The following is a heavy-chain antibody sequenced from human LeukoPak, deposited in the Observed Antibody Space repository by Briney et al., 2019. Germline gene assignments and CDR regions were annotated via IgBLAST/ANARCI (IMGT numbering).Heavy chain of an antibody. CDR1: GGSISSYY. CDR3: ARGDSLTYYYDSSGYPHDAFDI. J-gene: IGHJ3*02. Sequence: SETLSLTCTVSGGSISSYYWSWIRQPPGKGLEWIGYIYYSGSTNYNPSLKSRVTISVDTSKNQFSLKLSSVTAADTAVYYCARGDSLTYYYDSSGYPHDAFDIWGQGTMVTVSS. D-gene: IGHD3-22*01. CDR2: IYYSGST. V-gene: IGHV4-59*01.